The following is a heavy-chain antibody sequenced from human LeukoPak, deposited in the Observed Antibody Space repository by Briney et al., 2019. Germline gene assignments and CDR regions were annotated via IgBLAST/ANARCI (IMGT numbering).Heavy chain of an antibody. CDR1: GGSFNDYY. Sequence: PLETLSLTCAVYGGSFNDYYWRWIRQPPGKGLEWIGEINHSGSTNYNPSLKSRVTISVDTSKNQFSLKLSSVTAADTAVYYCASLTGTTDYYYFYMDVWGKGTPVTVSS. J-gene: IGHJ6*03. CDR2: INHSGST. V-gene: IGHV4-34*01. D-gene: IGHD1-20*01. CDR3: ASLTGTTDYYYFYMDV.